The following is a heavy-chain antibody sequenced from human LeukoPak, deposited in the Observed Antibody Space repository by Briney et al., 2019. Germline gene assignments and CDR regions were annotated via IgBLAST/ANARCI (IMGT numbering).Heavy chain of an antibody. D-gene: IGHD6-6*01. CDR3: AKATYVVKSSGPLDY. V-gene: IGHV3-9*01. J-gene: IGHJ4*02. CDR1: GFTFDDYA. Sequence: HPGGSLRLSCAASGFTFDDYAMHWVRQAPGKGLEWVSGISWNSGSIGYADSVKGRFTISRDNAKNSLYLQMNSLRAEDTALYYCAKATYVVKSSGPLDYWGQGTLVTVSS. CDR2: ISWNSGSI.